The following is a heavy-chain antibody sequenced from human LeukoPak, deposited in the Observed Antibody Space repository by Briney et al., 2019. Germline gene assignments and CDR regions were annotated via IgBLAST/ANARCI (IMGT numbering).Heavy chain of an antibody. D-gene: IGHD3-22*01. V-gene: IGHV1-2*02. CDR1: GYTFTGYY. CDR3: ARDRAHYYDSSGYYGD. CDR2: INPNSGGT. J-gene: IGHJ4*02. Sequence: ASVKVSCTASGYTFTGYYMHWVRQAPGQGLEWMGWINPNSGGTNYAQKFQGRVTMTRDTSISTAYMELSRLRSDDTAVYYCARDRAHYYDSSGYYGDWGQGTLVTVSS.